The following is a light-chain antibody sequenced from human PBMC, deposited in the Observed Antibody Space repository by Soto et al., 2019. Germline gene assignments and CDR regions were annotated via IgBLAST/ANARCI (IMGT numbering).Light chain of an antibody. CDR1: QSVSRS. Sequence: EIAMTQSPATLSVSPGERVTLSCRASQSVSRSLAWYQQKPGQAPRLLIYGASTRATGIPARFSGSGSGTEFTLTIGSLQSEDFAVYYCQQYNNWPPFTFGPGTKVDIK. CDR2: GAS. V-gene: IGKV3-15*01. CDR3: QQYNNWPPFT. J-gene: IGKJ3*01.